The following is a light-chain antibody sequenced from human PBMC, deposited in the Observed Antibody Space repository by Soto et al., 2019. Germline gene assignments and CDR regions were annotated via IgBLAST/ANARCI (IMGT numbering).Light chain of an antibody. V-gene: IGLV1-44*01. CDR3: AAWDDSLNGQV. Sequence: QAVVTQPPSASGTPGQRVTISCSGGSSNIGSNTVNWYQQLPGTAPKVLIYSNNQRPSGVPDRFSGSKSGTSASLAISGLQSEDEADYYCAAWDDSLNGQVFGTGTKLTVL. CDR1: SSNIGSNT. CDR2: SNN. J-gene: IGLJ1*01.